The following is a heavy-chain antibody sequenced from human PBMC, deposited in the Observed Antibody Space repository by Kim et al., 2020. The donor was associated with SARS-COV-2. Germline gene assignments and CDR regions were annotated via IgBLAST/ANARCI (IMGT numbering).Heavy chain of an antibody. CDR3: ARDLKLEPHDY. Sequence: GGSLRLSCAASGFTFSSFSMNWVRQAPGKGLEWVSSISSSSSYIYYADSVKGRFTISRDNAKNSLYLQMNSLRAEDTAVYYCARDLKLEPHDYWGQGTLVTVSS. D-gene: IGHD1-1*01. CDR1: GFTFSSFS. J-gene: IGHJ4*02. V-gene: IGHV3-21*01. CDR2: ISSSSSYI.